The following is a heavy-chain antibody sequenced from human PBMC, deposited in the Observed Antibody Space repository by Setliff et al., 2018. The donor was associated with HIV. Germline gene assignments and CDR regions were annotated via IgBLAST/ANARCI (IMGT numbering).Heavy chain of an antibody. CDR1: GGSISSGSYY. D-gene: IGHD1-26*01. V-gene: IGHV4-61*09. CDR2: IYTSGST. Sequence: SETLSLTCTVSGGSISSGSYYWSWIRQPAGKGLEWIGHIYTSGSTNYNPSLKSRVAVSVDRSKRHFFLKLRSVTAADTAVYYCARQWAERVMDVWGNGTTVTVSS. J-gene: IGHJ6*03. CDR3: ARQWAERVMDV.